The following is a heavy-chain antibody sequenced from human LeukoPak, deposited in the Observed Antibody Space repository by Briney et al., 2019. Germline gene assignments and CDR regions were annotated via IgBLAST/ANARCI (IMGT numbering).Heavy chain of an antibody. Sequence: PGGSLRLYCVTSGFSFSSYSMNWVRQAPGKGLEWVSSISSSSSYIYYAESLKGRFTISRDNARKSLYLQMSSLRAEDTAVYYCAREYWGYYDDSGYPFDNWGQGTLVTVSS. CDR1: GFSFSSYS. CDR2: ISSSSSYI. CDR3: AREYWGYYDDSGYPFDN. J-gene: IGHJ4*02. D-gene: IGHD3-22*01. V-gene: IGHV3-21*01.